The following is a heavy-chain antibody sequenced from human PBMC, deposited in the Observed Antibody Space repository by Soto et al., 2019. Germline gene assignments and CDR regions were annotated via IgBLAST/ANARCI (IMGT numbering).Heavy chain of an antibody. CDR1: GGSISSGGYS. CDR3: ARGGYSYGIWFDP. D-gene: IGHD5-18*01. V-gene: IGHV4-30-2*01. J-gene: IGHJ5*02. Sequence: SETLSLTCAVSGGSISSGGYSWSWIRQPPGKGLEWIGYIYHSGSTYYNPSLKSRVTISVDRSKNQFSLKLSSVTAADTAVYYCARGGYSYGIWFDPWGQGTLVTVSS. CDR2: IYHSGST.